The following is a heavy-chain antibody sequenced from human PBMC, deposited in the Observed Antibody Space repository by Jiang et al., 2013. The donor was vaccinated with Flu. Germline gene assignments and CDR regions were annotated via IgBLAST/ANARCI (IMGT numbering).Heavy chain of an antibody. CDR1: GYTFTSYD. Sequence: CGAEVKKPGASVKVSCKASGYTFTSYDINWVRQATGQGLEWMGWMNPNSGNTGYAQKFQGRVTMTRNTSISTAYMELSSLRSEDAAVYYCARVQGDCSGGSCTYYYGMDVWGPRDHGHRLL. J-gene: IGHJ6*01. CDR2: MNPNSGNT. CDR3: ARVQGDCSGGSCTYYYGMDV. V-gene: IGHV1-8*01. D-gene: IGHD2-15*01.